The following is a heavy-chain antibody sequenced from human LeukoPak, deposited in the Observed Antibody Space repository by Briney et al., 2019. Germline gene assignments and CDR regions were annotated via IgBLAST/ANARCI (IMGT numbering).Heavy chain of an antibody. J-gene: IGHJ4*02. CDR1: GFTCTDAW. Sequence: GGSLRRSCAASGFTCTDAWMHWVRHAPGKGLEWVGRIKSKTDGWTTDYAAPVKGRFTISRDDSNNTLYLQMNSLQTEDTAVYYCTTTPGYSSGWYDVDYWGQGTLVTVSS. CDR2: IKSKTDGWTT. CDR3: TTTPGYSSGWYDVDY. V-gene: IGHV3-15*01. D-gene: IGHD6-19*01.